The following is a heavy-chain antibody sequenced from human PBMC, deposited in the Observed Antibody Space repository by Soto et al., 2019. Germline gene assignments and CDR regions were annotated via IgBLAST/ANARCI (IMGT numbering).Heavy chain of an antibody. J-gene: IGHJ4*02. Sequence: QVQLQESGPGLVKPSETLSLTCTVSGGSISSYYWSWIRQPPGKGLEWIGYIYYSGSTNYNPSLKSRVTISVDTSKNQFYLKLSSVTAADTAVYYCARVDIVATILDYWGQGTLVTVSS. V-gene: IGHV4-59*01. CDR3: ARVDIVATILDY. CDR1: GGSISSYY. CDR2: IYYSGST. D-gene: IGHD5-12*01.